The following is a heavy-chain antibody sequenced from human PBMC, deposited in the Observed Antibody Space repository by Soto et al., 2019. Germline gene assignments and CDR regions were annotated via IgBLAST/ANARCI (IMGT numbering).Heavy chain of an antibody. Sequence: GGSLRLSCVASGFVITKYDMHWVRQAPGKGLEWVGLIPYDANKKDFADSVKGRFSISRDTSKNTLYLHMDSLTTEDAATYYCGKDVLEGDSYFHSGVDVWGQGTTVTVSS. J-gene: IGHJ6*02. CDR1: GFVITKYD. V-gene: IGHV3-30*18. CDR3: GKDVLEGDSYFHSGVDV. D-gene: IGHD3-3*01. CDR2: IPYDANKK.